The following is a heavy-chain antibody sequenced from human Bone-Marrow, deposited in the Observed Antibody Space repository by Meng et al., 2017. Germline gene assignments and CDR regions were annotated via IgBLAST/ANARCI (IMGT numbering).Heavy chain of an antibody. D-gene: IGHD3-22*01. CDR2: IIPIFGTA. Sequence: SVKVSCKASGGTFSSYAISWVRQAPGQGLEWMGGIIPIFGTANYAQKFQGRVTSTADESTSTAYMELSSLRSEDTAVYYCARTYYDSSGYQPHNWFDPWGQGTLVTVSS. V-gene: IGHV1-69*13. CDR3: ARTYYDSSGYQPHNWFDP. J-gene: IGHJ5*02. CDR1: GGTFSSYA.